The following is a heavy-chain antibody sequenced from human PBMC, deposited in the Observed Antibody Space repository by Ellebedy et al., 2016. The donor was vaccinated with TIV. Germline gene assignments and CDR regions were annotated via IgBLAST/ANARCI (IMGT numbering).Heavy chain of an antibody. D-gene: IGHD3-10*02. Sequence: GESLKISCAASGFTLSSYWMHWVRQAPGKGLVWVSRVNSDGSSQSYADSVKGRFIISRDNAENTLYLQMNSLRVEDTGVYYCARDRNVFGESQNDYWGQGTQVTVSS. CDR1: GFTLSSYW. J-gene: IGHJ4*02. CDR2: VNSDGSSQ. V-gene: IGHV3-74*01. CDR3: ARDRNVFGESQNDY.